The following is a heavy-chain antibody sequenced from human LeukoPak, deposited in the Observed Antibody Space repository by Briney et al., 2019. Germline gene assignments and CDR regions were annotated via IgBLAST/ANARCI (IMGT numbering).Heavy chain of an antibody. CDR3: ARGSDFWSGKPLYFFDH. D-gene: IGHD3-3*01. J-gene: IGHJ4*02. CDR2: IDPNSGGT. V-gene: IGHV1-2*02. CDR1: GYTFTGCY. Sequence: GASVKVSCKASGYTFTGCYIHWIRQAPGQGLEWMGWIDPNSGGTSYAPKFQGRVTMTRDTSISTAYMELSRLRSNDTAMYFCARGSDFWSGKPLYFFDHWGQGTLVPVSS.